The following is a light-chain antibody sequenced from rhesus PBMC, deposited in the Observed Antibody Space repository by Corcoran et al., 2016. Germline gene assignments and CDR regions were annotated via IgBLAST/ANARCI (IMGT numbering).Light chain of an antibody. CDR3: QQYYSYPFT. V-gene: IGKV1-46*02. Sequence: GDTVTITCRASQSFSSSLAWYQQKPGKAPKLLIYSASSLQSGVPSRFSGSKSGIDFTLTISSLQPEDIASYYCQQYYSYPFTFGPGTKLDIK. J-gene: IGKJ3*01. CDR2: SAS. CDR1: QSFSSS.